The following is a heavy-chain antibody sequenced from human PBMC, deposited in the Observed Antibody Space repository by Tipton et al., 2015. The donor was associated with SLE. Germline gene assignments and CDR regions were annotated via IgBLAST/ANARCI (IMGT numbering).Heavy chain of an antibody. CDR1: GGSITNSDYF. Sequence: LRLSCTVSGGSITNSDYFWGWIRQPPGKGLEWIANVFFSGSSYYNLSLKSRVTISVDTSKNQFSLKLSSVTAADAAIYYCAGLSRTAYYFDSWGQGTLLTVSS. D-gene: IGHD1-14*01. CDR2: VFFSGSS. V-gene: IGHV4-39*01. J-gene: IGHJ4*02. CDR3: AGLSRTAYYFDS.